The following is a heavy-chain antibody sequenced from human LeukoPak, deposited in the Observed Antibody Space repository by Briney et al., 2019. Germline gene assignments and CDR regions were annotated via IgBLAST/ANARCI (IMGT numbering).Heavy chain of an antibody. CDR2: ISSSSSYI. CDR1: GFTFSSYS. D-gene: IGHD2-2*01. CDR3: AKDRSSGQLPRNNWFDP. Sequence: GGSLRLSCAASGFTFSSYSMNWVRQAPGKGLEWVSSISSSSSYIYYADSVKGRFTISRDNSKNTLYLQMNSLRAEDTAVYYCAKDRSSGQLPRNNWFDPWGQGTLVTVSS. V-gene: IGHV3-21*04. J-gene: IGHJ5*02.